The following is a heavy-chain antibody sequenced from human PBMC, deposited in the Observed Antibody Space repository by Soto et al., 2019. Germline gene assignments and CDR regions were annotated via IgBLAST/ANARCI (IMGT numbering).Heavy chain of an antibody. CDR2: ISAYNGNT. Sequence: EASVKVSCKASGYTFTSYGISWVRQAPGQGLEWMGWISAYNGNTNYAQKLQGRVTMTTDTSTSTAYMELRSLRSDDTAVYYCARGRREPRQANWFDPWGQGTLVTVSS. CDR1: GYTFTSYG. V-gene: IGHV1-18*01. D-gene: IGHD1-26*01. CDR3: ARGRREPRQANWFDP. J-gene: IGHJ5*02.